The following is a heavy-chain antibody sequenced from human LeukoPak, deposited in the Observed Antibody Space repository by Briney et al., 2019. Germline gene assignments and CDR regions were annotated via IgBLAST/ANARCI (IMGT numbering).Heavy chain of an antibody. D-gene: IGHD3-3*01. Sequence: GGSLRLSCAASGFTFSDYSMNWVRQAPGKGLEWVSYISAGSTTIYYADSVKGRFTISRDNAKNSLYLQKNSLRADDTAVYYCARGSNTIFGAYWGQGTLVTVSS. J-gene: IGHJ4*02. V-gene: IGHV3-48*01. CDR3: ARGSNTIFGAY. CDR2: ISAGSTTI. CDR1: GFTFSDYS.